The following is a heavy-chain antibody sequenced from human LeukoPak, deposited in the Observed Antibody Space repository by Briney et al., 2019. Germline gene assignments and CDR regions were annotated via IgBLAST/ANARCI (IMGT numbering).Heavy chain of an antibody. CDR3: ARGSIVGATFDYFDY. CDR1: GGSISSGSYY. D-gene: IGHD1-26*01. CDR2: IYPSGST. J-gene: IGHJ4*02. Sequence: SETLSLTCTVSGGSISSGSYYWSWIRQPAGKGLEWIGRIYPSGSTNYNPSLKSRVTMSVGTSNNQFSLKLSSVTAADMAVYYCARGSIVGATFDYFDYWGQGTLVTVSS. V-gene: IGHV4-61*02.